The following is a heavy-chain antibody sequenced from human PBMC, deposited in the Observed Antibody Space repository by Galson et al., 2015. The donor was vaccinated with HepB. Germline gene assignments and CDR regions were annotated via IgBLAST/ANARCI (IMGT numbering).Heavy chain of an antibody. V-gene: IGHV1-2*02. CDR2: INPNSGGT. Sequence: SVKVSCKASGYTFTGYYMHWVRQAPGQGLEWMGWINPNSGGTNYAQKFQGRVTMTRDTSISTAYMELSRLRSDDTAVYYCARLDYDFWSGYDWGQGTLVTVSS. J-gene: IGHJ4*02. D-gene: IGHD3-3*01. CDR1: GYTFTGYY. CDR3: ARLDYDFWSGYD.